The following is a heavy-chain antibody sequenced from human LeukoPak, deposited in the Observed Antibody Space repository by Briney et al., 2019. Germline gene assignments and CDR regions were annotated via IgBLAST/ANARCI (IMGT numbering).Heavy chain of an antibody. D-gene: IGHD3-10*01. Sequence: GGSLRLSCAASGFTFSSYTMNWVRQAPGKGPEWVSSITSSSSYIYYADSVKGRFTISRDNARNSLYLQMNSLRAEDTAVYYCARNPGSGSYYRGYYYYYMDVWGKGTTVTVSS. J-gene: IGHJ6*03. CDR3: ARNPGSGSYYRGYYYYYMDV. V-gene: IGHV3-21*04. CDR1: GFTFSSYT. CDR2: ITSSSSYI.